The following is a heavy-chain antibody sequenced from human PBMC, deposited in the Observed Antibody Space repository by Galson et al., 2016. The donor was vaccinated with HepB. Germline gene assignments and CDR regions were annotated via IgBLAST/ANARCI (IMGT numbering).Heavy chain of an antibody. CDR1: GYSFTTYW. J-gene: IGHJ4*02. CDR3: ARRLGYCTNDVCPGSDY. Sequence: QSGAEVKKPGESLRISCKGSGYSFTTYWINWVRQMPGKGLEWMGRIDPSDSFTDYSPSFQGHVTISADKAITTAYLQWSSLKASDTAIYYCARRLGYCTNDVCPGSDYWGQGTLVTVSS. D-gene: IGHD2-8*01. V-gene: IGHV5-10-1*01. CDR2: IDPSDSFT.